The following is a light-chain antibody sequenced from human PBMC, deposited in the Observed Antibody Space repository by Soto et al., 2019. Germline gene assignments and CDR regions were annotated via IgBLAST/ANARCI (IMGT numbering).Light chain of an antibody. Sequence: DIQLTQSPSSLSASVGDRVTITCRASERISNYLNWYQQKPGTAPKLLIWSSSTLPSGVPSRFSGSGYGTDFTLSISGLQPEDFAVYYCQQSYNTPRTFGQGTKVEVK. CDR3: QQSYNTPRT. V-gene: IGKV1-39*01. CDR1: ERISNY. CDR2: SSS. J-gene: IGKJ1*01.